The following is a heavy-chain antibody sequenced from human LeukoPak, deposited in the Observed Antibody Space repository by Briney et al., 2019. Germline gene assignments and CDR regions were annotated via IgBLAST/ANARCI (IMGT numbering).Heavy chain of an antibody. D-gene: IGHD5-18*01. CDR3: ARGGYSICDY. J-gene: IGHJ4*02. V-gene: IGHV4-59*01. CDR2: IYYSGST. Sequence: SKTLSLTCTVSGGSITGYYWNWIRQPPGKGLEWIGYIYYSGSTNYNPSLKSRVTMSVDTSKNQFSLKLSSVTAADTAVYYCARGGYSICDYWGQGTLVTVSS. CDR1: GGSITGYY.